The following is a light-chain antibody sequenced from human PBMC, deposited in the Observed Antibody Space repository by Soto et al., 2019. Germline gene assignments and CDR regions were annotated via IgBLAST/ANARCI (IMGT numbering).Light chain of an antibody. V-gene: IGLV2-14*03. CDR1: SSDVGGYNY. CDR3: CSYTTSNTRQIV. CDR2: DVS. J-gene: IGLJ1*01. Sequence: QSVLTQPASVSGSPGRSITISCTGTSSDVGGYNYVSWYQHHPGKAPKLMIYDVSNRPSGVSNRFSGSKSGNTASLTISGLQPEDEADYYCCSYTTSNTRQIVFGTXTKVTVL.